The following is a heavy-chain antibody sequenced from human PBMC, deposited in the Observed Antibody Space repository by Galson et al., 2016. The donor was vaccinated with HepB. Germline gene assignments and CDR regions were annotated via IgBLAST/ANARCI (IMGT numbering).Heavy chain of an antibody. J-gene: IGHJ4*02. Sequence: TLRLSCAASGFSFSNSGMSWVRQAPGRGLEWVAGITRSGDATHHADFVKGRFTISRDNSKNTLYLYMNNLTAGDTAIYYCGKHGGFDYWGQGALVTVSS. CDR1: GFSFSNSG. D-gene: IGHD3-16*01. CDR3: GKHGGFDY. V-gene: IGHV3-23*01. CDR2: ITRSGDAT.